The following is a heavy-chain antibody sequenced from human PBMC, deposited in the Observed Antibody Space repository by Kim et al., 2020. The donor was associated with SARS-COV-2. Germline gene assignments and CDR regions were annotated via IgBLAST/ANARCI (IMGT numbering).Heavy chain of an antibody. V-gene: IGHV3-30-3*01. J-gene: IGHJ5*02. D-gene: IGHD2-15*01. CDR3: ARDGGNWFDP. CDR2: STK. Sequence: STKEDAESGKGRFTISRENSKNTLYLQMNSRGAEDTAVYYCARDGGNWFDPWGQGTLVTVSS.